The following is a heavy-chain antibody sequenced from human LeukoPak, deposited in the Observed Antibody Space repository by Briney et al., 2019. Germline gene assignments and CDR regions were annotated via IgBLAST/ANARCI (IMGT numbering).Heavy chain of an antibody. CDR2: IGSSGGST. CDR1: GFTFSSVA. CDR3: AKDRPLNWGYYFDF. V-gene: IGHV3-23*01. Sequence: GGSLRLSCAASGFTFSSVAMTWLRQAPGKGLEWVSLIGSSGGSTYYADSVKGRFTISRDNSKNTLSLQMNSLRVEDTAIYYCAKDRPLNWGYYFDFWGQGTLVTVSS. D-gene: IGHD7-27*01. J-gene: IGHJ4*02.